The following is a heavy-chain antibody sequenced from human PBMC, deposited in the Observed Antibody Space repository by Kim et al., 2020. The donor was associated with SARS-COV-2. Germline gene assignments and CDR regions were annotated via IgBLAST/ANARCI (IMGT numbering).Heavy chain of an antibody. D-gene: IGHD5-12*01. J-gene: IGHJ4*02. CDR1: GYTFTSYY. V-gene: IGHV1-46*01. CDR2: INPSGGST. Sequence: ASVTVSCKASGYTFTSYYMHWVRQAPGQGLEWMGIINPSGGSTSYAQKFQGRVTMTRDTSTSTVYMELSSLRSEDTAVYYCARDQRAGYNYRGFDYWGQGTLVTVSS. CDR3: ARDQRAGYNYRGFDY.